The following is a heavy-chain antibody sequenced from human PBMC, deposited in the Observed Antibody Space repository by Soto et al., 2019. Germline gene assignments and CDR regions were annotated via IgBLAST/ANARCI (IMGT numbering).Heavy chain of an antibody. CDR3: ARSLWSGYFGFDD. V-gene: IGHV4-59*01. D-gene: IGHD3-3*01. CDR1: GGSISSYY. CDR2: IYYSGST. J-gene: IGHJ4*02. Sequence: PSETLSLTCTVSGGSISSYYWSWIRQPPGKGLEWIGYIYYSGSTNYNPSLKSRVTISVDTSKNQFSLKLSSVTAADTAVYYCARSLWSGYFGFDDWGQGTLVTVSS.